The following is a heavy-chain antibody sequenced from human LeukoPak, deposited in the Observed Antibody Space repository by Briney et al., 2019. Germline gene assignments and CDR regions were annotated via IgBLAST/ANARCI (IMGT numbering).Heavy chain of an antibody. CDR3: ARESHFYGAGDFDY. CDR2: IKQDGSEK. J-gene: IGHJ4*02. CDR1: GFTFSSYW. V-gene: IGHV3-7*01. Sequence: QPGGSLRLSCAASGFTFSSYWMSWVRQAPGKGLEWVANIKQDGSEKYYVDSVKGRFTISRDNAKNSLYLQMNSLRAEDTAVYYCARESHFYGAGDFDYWGQGTLVTVSS. D-gene: IGHD4-17*01.